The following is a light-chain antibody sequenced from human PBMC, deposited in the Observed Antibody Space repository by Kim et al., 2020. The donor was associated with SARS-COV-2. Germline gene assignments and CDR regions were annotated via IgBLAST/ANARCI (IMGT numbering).Light chain of an antibody. CDR1: KLGDKY. Sequence: SYELTQPPSVSVYPGQTASIPCSGDKLGDKYACWYQQKPGQSPVLVIYQDSKRPSGIPERFSGSNSGNTATLTISGTQAMDEADYYCQAWDSTLYVFGTGTKVTVL. V-gene: IGLV3-1*01. J-gene: IGLJ1*01. CDR2: QDS. CDR3: QAWDSTLYV.